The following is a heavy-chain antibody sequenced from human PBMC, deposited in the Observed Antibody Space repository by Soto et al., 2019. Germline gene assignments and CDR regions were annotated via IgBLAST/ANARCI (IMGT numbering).Heavy chain of an antibody. Sequence: QVQLQESGPGLVKPSETLSLTCTVSGGSISSYYWSWIRQPAGKGLEWIGRIYTSGSTNYNPSLKSRVTMSVDTARDQSSLKLSSVTAADTAVYYCARDPPHCTNGVCYGPNWFDPWGQGTLVTVSS. CDR2: IYTSGST. D-gene: IGHD2-8*01. CDR1: GGSISSYY. J-gene: IGHJ5*02. CDR3: ARDPPHCTNGVCYGPNWFDP. V-gene: IGHV4-4*07.